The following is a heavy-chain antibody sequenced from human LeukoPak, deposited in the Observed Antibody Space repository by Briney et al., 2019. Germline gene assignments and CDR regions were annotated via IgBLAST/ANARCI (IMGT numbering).Heavy chain of an antibody. CDR3: ARDLVTVTKGFDI. CDR1: GDSFSSHY. V-gene: IGHV4-59*11. CDR2: ISYIGTA. D-gene: IGHD4-17*01. J-gene: IGHJ3*02. Sequence: SETLSLTCAVSGDSFSSHYWTWIRQPPGRGLEWIGYISYIGTANYNPSLKSRVTISIDTSKNQFSLKLSSVTTADTAVYYCARDLVTVTKGFDIWGLGTMVSVSS.